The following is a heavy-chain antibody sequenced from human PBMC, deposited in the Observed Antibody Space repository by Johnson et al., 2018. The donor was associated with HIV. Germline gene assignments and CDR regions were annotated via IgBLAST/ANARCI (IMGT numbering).Heavy chain of an antibody. D-gene: IGHD3-22*01. J-gene: IGHJ3*02. CDR1: GFTFSSFD. CDR3: ARDTYYYDSSGYLDAFDI. CDR2: VQYDGTDK. Sequence: QVQLVESGGGVVQPGRSLRLSCAASGFTFSSFDMHWIRQAAGKGLEWVAFVQYDGTDKYYADSVEGRFTISRDNSKNTLYLQMNSLRAEDTAVYYCARDTYYYDSSGYLDAFDIWGQGTMVTVSS. V-gene: IGHV3-30*02.